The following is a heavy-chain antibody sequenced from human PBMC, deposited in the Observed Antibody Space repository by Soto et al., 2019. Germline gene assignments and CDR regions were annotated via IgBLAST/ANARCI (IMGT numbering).Heavy chain of an antibody. V-gene: IGHV1-69*01. CDR1: GGIFTNNA. J-gene: IGHJ6*02. CDR2: VIPLFDTA. Sequence: QVQVVQSGAEVKKPGSSVKVSCKVSGGIFTNNAISWVRQAPGPGLEWLGGVIPLFDTAYYAQIFRGRLMISADGSTTAAYTELSGLTSADTAVYFCATGGHNDGYNFDHGLDVWGQGTTVTVS. D-gene: IGHD5-18*01. CDR3: ATGGHNDGYNFDHGLDV.